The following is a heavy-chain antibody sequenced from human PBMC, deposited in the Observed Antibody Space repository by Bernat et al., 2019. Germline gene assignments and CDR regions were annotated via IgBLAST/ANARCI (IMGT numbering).Heavy chain of an antibody. CDR3: ARQVGRGRYFFDY. J-gene: IGHJ4*02. CDR2: IYYSGST. Sequence: QLQLQESGPGLVKPSETLSLTCTVSGGSISSSDSYWGWIRQPPGWGPEWIGSIYYSGSTYYKPSLKSRVTISVDTSKTQFSLKLSSVTAADTAVYYCARQVGRGRYFFDYWGQGTLVTVSS. D-gene: IGHD1-26*01. V-gene: IGHV4-39*01. CDR1: GGSISSSDSY.